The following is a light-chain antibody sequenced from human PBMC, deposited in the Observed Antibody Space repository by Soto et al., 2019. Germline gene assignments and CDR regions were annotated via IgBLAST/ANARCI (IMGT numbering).Light chain of an antibody. V-gene: IGKV4-1*01. CDR2: WAS. CDR1: QSVLYSSNNENS. Sequence: DIVMTQSPDSLAVYLGERATINCKSSQSVLYSSNNENSLAWYQQKPGQPPKLLIYWASTRESGVPDRFSGGGSGTDFTLTISSLQAEDVAVYYCQQYYSVPPTFGQGTKVEI. J-gene: IGKJ1*01. CDR3: QQYYSVPPT.